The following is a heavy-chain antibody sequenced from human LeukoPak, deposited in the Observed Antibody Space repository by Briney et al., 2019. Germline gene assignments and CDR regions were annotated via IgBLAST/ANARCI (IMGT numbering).Heavy chain of an antibody. Sequence: PSETLSLTCTVLGGSISDYYWSWTRQPAGKGLEWIGRIYGGSGSTNYNSSLTRRVTMSVDTSKNQVSLKLSSVTAADTAVYYCARDERPYNFDCWGQGTLVTVSS. J-gene: IGHJ4*02. CDR2: IYGGSGST. D-gene: IGHD2-2*02. V-gene: IGHV4-4*07. CDR1: GGSISDYY. CDR3: ARDERPYNFDC.